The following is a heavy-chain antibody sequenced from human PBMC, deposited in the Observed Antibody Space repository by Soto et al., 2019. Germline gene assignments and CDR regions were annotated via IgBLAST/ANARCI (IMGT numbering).Heavy chain of an antibody. CDR2: IYYSGST. CDR1: GGSISSYY. D-gene: IGHD2-8*01. J-gene: IGHJ6*02. V-gene: IGHV4-59*01. Sequence: SETLSLTCTVSGGSISSYYWSWIRQPPGKGLEWIGYIYYSGSTNYNPSLKSRVTISVDTSKNQFSLKLSSVTAADTAVYYCARVGYCTNGVCYRNYYYGMDVWGQGTTVTVSS. CDR3: ARVGYCTNGVCYRNYYYGMDV.